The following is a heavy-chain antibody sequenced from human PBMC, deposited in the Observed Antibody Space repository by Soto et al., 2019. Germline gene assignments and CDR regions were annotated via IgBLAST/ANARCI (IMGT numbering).Heavy chain of an antibody. J-gene: IGHJ4*02. D-gene: IGHD6-19*01. CDR2: IYWDDDK. CDR1: GFSLSTTGMG. CDR3: AHARPKYISGWYHY. V-gene: IGHV2-5*02. Sequence: QITLKESGPTLVKPTQTLTLTCTFSGFSLSTTGMGVGWIRQPPGKALEWLALIYWDDDKRYSPSLKSRLTTTKDTSKHQVVLIMTNMDPVDTATYYCAHARPKYISGWYHYWGQGTLVTVSS.